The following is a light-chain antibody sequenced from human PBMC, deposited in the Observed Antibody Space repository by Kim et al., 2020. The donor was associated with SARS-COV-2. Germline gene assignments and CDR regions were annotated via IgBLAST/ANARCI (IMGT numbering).Light chain of an antibody. CDR2: GTS. CDR1: QSVSSN. J-gene: IGKJ1*01. V-gene: IGKV3-15*01. CDR3: QKYNNWPRT. Sequence: VSLGETASPSRRGNQSVSSNLEWYQQKPGQAPRPLIYGTSTRATVMPDRFSGSGSGTEFTLIISSLQSEDFADYYSQKYNNWPRTFGQGTTVDIK.